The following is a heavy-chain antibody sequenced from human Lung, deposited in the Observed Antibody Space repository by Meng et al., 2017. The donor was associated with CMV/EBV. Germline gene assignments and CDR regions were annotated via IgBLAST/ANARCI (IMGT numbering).Heavy chain of an antibody. CDR3: TKGYSGIDVYAVDV. Sequence: SCAGSGFIFSDHYIDWVRQAPGKGLQWVGRVGNKVSRYSTEFAASVTDRFSFSRDDSENSVYLQMHSLKIEDTAVYYCTKGYSGIDVYAVDVWGPGTKVTVSS. D-gene: IGHD1-26*01. CDR1: GFIFSDHY. V-gene: IGHV3-72*01. CDR2: VGNKVSRYST. J-gene: IGHJ3*01.